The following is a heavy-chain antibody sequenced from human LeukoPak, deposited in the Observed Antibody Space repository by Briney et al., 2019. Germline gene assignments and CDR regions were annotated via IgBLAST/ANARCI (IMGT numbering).Heavy chain of an antibody. CDR1: GYTFTGYY. V-gene: IGHV1-2*02. J-gene: IGHJ5*02. CDR2: INPDSSST. D-gene: IGHD3-3*01. CDR3: ARGKDDFWSGYRWFDP. Sequence: ASVNVSCQASGYTFTGYYMHWVRPAPGQGLEWMGWINPDSSSTNYAQKFQGRVTMNRDTSISTAYMELSRLRSDDTAVYYCARGKDDFWSGYRWFDPWGQGTLVTVSS.